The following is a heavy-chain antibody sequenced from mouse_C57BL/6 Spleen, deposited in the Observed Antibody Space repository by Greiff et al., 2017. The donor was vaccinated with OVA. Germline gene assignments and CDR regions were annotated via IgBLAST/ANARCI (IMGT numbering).Heavy chain of an antibody. Sequence: VQLKESGPELVKPGASVKISCKASGYAFSSSWMNWVKQRPGKGLEWIGRIYPGDGDTNYNGKFKGKATLTADKSSSTAYMQLSSLTSEDSAVYFCARGYDYDGLFDYWGQGTTLTVSS. V-gene: IGHV1-82*01. CDR1: GYAFSSSW. CDR3: ARGYDYDGLFDY. J-gene: IGHJ2*01. D-gene: IGHD2-4*01. CDR2: IYPGDGDT.